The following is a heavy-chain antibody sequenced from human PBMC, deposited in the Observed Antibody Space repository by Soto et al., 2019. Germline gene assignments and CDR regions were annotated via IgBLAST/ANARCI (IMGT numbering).Heavy chain of an antibody. CDR1: GDSVTSVNYF. J-gene: IGHJ5*02. Sequence: PSETLSLTCAVSGDSVTSVNYFWTWIRQPPGGGLEWIGRIYATGDTDYNPSLKSRISMSVDMSKKQFSLTLRSVTAADTAIYYCVRDGTKNLRDRFEPWGRGILVTVSS. CDR2: IYATGDT. V-gene: IGHV4-61*01. CDR3: VRDGTKNLRDRFEP. D-gene: IGHD1-26*01.